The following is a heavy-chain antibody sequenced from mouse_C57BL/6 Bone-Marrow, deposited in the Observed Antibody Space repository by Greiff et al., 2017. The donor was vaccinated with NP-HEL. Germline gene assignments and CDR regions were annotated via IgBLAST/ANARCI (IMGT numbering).Heavy chain of an antibody. CDR1: GYAFSSSW. J-gene: IGHJ2*01. D-gene: IGHD1-1*01. CDR2: IYPGDGDT. CDR3: ARSGITTVVAKDY. Sequence: VKLQESGPELVKPGASVKISCKASGYAFSSSWMNWVKQRPGKGLEWIGRIYPGDGDTNYNGKFKGKATLTADKSSSTAYMQLSSLTSEDSAVYVCARSGITTVVAKDYWGQGTTLTVSS. V-gene: IGHV1-82*01.